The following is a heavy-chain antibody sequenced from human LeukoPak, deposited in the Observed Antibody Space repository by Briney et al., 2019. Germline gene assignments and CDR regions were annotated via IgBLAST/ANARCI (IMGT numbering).Heavy chain of an antibody. CDR1: GFTFSSYG. CDR2: ISYDGSNK. CDR3: ARVYYYYMDV. J-gene: IGHJ6*03. V-gene: IGHV3-30*03. Sequence: PGRSLRLSCAASGFTFSSYGMHWVRQAPGKGLEWVAVISYDGSNKYYADSVKGRFTISRDNSKNTLYLQMNSLRAEDTAVYYCARVYYYYMDVWGKGTTVTISS.